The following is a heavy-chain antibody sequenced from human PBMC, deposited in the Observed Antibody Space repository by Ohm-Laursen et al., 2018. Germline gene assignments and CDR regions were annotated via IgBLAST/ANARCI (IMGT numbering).Heavy chain of an antibody. Sequence: SLRLSCSAAGFTFSRLWMTWVRQAPGKGLEWVASINEDGTKTYYVDSVKGRFTVSRDNAKNSLYLQMNSLRAEDTAVFYCASLVRVRDLGSWGQGTLVIVSS. V-gene: IGHV3-7*01. CDR1: GFTFSRLW. CDR3: ASLVRVRDLGS. J-gene: IGHJ4*02. D-gene: IGHD3-10*01. CDR2: INEDGTKT.